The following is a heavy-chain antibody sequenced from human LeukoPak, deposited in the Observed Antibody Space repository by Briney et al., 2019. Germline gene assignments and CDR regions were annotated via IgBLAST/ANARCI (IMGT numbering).Heavy chain of an antibody. CDR2: IYYSGST. J-gene: IGHJ5*02. CDR1: GGSISSYY. CDR3: ARDRTGNNWFDP. D-gene: IGHD1-1*01. V-gene: IGHV4-59*01. Sequence: PSETLSLTCTVSGGSISSYYWSWIRQPPGKGLEWIGYIYYSGSTNYNPSLKSRVTISVDTSKNKFSLKLSSVTAADTAVYYCARDRTGNNWFDPWGQGTLVTVSS.